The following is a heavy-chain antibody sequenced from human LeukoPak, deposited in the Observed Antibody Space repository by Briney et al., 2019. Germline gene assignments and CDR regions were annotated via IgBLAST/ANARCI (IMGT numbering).Heavy chain of an antibody. CDR2: IDPSDSYT. CDR1: GYSFTSYW. D-gene: IGHD3-10*01. Sequence: KPGESLRISCKGSGYSFTSYWISWVRQMPGKGLEWMGRIDPSDSYTNYSPSFQGHVTISADKSISTAYLQWSSLKASDTAMYYCARRQLEYYYGSRSPAGGMDVWGKGTTVTVSS. V-gene: IGHV5-10-1*01. CDR3: ARRQLEYYYGSRSPAGGMDV. J-gene: IGHJ6*04.